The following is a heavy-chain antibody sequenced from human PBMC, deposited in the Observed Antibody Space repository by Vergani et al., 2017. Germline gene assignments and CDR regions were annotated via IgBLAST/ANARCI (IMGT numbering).Heavy chain of an antibody. CDR3: ARLXGRDSSGSKYFDY. CDR1: GYSFTNYW. CDR2: IHPADSDT. V-gene: IGHV5-51*01. J-gene: IGHJ4*02. D-gene: IGHD3-22*01. Sequence: EVQLVQSGAEVKKPGASVNISCQISGYSFTNYWIGWVRQMPGKGLEWMGIIHPADSDTRYSPSFQGQVTISVDKSISTAYLQRSSLRASDSAMYYCARLXGRDSSGSKYFDYWGQGTLVTVSS.